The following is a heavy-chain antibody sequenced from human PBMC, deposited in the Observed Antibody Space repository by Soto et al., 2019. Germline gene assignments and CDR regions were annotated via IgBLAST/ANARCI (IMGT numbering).Heavy chain of an antibody. D-gene: IGHD3-22*01. CDR2: IWYDGSNK. CDR1: GFTFSSYG. J-gene: IGHJ4*02. V-gene: IGHV3-33*01. Sequence: GGSLRLSCAASGFTFSSYGMHWVRQAPGKGLEWVAVIWYDGSNKYYADSVKGRFTISRDNSKNTLYLQMNSLRAEDTAVYYCARDPAYYDSSGYADYWGQGTLVTVSS. CDR3: ARDPAYYDSSGYADY.